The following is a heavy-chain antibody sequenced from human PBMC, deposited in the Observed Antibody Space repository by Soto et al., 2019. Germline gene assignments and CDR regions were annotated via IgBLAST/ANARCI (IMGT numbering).Heavy chain of an antibody. CDR1: GGSISSGDCY. Sequence: PSETLSLTCSVSGGSISSGDCYWSWIRQPPGKGLEWIGYIYYSGSTYYNPSLKSRVTISVDTSKNQFSLKLSSVTAADTAVYYCATPTPYYYYGMDVWGQGTTVTVSS. D-gene: IGHD2-15*01. V-gene: IGHV4-30-4*01. J-gene: IGHJ6*02. CDR2: IYYSGST. CDR3: ATPTPYYYYGMDV.